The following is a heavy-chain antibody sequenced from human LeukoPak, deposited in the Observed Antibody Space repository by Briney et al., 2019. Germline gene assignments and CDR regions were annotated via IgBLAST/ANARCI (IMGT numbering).Heavy chain of an antibody. CDR2: INTDGSST. Sequence: GGSLRLSCAASGFTFSRYWMHWVRQAPGKGLVWVSRINTDGSSTSYADSVKGRFTLSRDNTKNTLSLQMNSLRAEDTAVYYCAREVDTAMVKDYWGQGTLVTVSS. V-gene: IGHV3-74*01. D-gene: IGHD5-18*01. CDR1: GFTFSRYW. J-gene: IGHJ4*02. CDR3: AREVDTAMVKDY.